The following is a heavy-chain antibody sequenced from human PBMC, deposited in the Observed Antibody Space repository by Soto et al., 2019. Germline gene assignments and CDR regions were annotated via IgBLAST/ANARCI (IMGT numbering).Heavy chain of an antibody. CDR2: IWFDGSNT. V-gene: IGHV3-33*01. Sequence: QVQLADSGGGVAQPGRSLRLSCAASGFTFRSFGMHWVRQAPGKGLEWVALIWFDGSNTHYADSVKGRFTISRDNSNNSPKLQMHSLRHEDTAVYYCARDWGHGGNPAPFGYWGQGTLVSVSS. CDR1: GFTFRSFG. CDR3: ARDWGHGGNPAPFGY. J-gene: IGHJ4*02. D-gene: IGHD2-15*01.